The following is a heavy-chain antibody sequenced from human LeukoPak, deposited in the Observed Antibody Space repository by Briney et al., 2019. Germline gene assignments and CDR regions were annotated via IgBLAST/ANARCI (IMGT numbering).Heavy chain of an antibody. J-gene: IGHJ4*02. CDR3: ARKDFSSGSFSY. V-gene: IGHV3-11*04. Sequence: GGSLRLSCAVSGFPFTRLYMSSVRQAPGRGLEWHSYIGLSDSPLTYADSVRGRFTISRDNAKNSLYLELNSLRAEDTAVYYCARKDFSSGSFSYWGQGTLVTVSS. CDR2: IGLSDSPL. D-gene: IGHD3-22*01. CDR1: GFPFTRLY.